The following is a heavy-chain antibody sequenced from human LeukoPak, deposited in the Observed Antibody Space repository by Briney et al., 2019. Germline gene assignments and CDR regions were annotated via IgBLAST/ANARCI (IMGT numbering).Heavy chain of an antibody. J-gene: IGHJ4*02. D-gene: IGHD2-8*01. Sequence: GGSVRLSCAASGFTFSTYAMHWDRQAPGKGLEYVSSITSNGDNTYYANSVKGRFTISRDNSKDTLYLQMGSLRPEDMAVYYCARDRAGVGDYWGQGNLVTVSS. V-gene: IGHV3-64*01. CDR1: GFTFSTYA. CDR3: ARDRAGVGDY. CDR2: ITSNGDNT.